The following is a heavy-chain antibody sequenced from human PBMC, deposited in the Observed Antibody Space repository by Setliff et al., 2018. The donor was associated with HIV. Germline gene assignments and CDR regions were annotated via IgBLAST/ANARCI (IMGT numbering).Heavy chain of an antibody. CDR2: ISGSGEAT. Sequence: GGSLRLSCAASGFTFSDYYMNWIRQAPGKGLEWVSYISGSGEATDFADSVKGRFTTSRDNAKNSLYLQMNSLSAEDTAVYYCTRDGPGRARADYYGMDVWGQGTTVTVSS. CDR1: GFTFSDYY. J-gene: IGHJ6*02. V-gene: IGHV3-11*04. CDR3: TRDGPGRARADYYGMDV.